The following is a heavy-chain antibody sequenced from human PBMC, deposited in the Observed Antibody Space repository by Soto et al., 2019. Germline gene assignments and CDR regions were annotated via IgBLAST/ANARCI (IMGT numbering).Heavy chain of an antibody. J-gene: IGHJ4*02. Sequence: ASVKVSCKASGYTFTSYGISWVRQAPGQGLEWMGWISAYNGNTNYAQKLQGRVTMTTDTSTSKAYMELRSLRPDDTAVYYCARDQGIRRPDYDFWSGYLPDSFDYWGQGTLVTVSS. V-gene: IGHV1-18*01. D-gene: IGHD3-3*01. CDR3: ARDQGIRRPDYDFWSGYLPDSFDY. CDR1: GYTFTSYG. CDR2: ISAYNGNT.